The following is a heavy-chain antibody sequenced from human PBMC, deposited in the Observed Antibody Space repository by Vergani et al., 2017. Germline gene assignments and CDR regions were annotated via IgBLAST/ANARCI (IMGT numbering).Heavy chain of an antibody. J-gene: IGHJ3*02. CDR1: GFTFSSYG. Sequence: VQLVESGGGVVQPGRSLRLSCAASGFTFSSYGMHWVRQAPGKGLEWVSRINSDGSSTSYADSVKGRFTISRDNAKNTLYLQMNSLRAEDTAVYYCARDVAGPTLPFDAFDIWGQGTMVTVSS. V-gene: IGHV3-74*01. D-gene: IGHD6-19*01. CDR3: ARDVAGPTLPFDAFDI. CDR2: INSDGSST.